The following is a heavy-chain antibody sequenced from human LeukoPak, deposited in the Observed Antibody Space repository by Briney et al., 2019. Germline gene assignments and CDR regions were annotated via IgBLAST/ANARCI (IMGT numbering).Heavy chain of an antibody. CDR1: GYTFTRYD. V-gene: IGHV1-8*01. J-gene: IGHJ4*02. Sequence: SVNVSCMASGYTFTRYDIDWVRQAAGQGLEWVGWMNPNSCNTGYAQKFQGRVTMTRNTSISTAYMELSSLRSEDTAVYYCARVQYYDCWSGYFRSYHYFDYWGQGTLVTVSS. CDR2: MNPNSCNT. CDR3: ARVQYYDCWSGYFRSYHYFDY. D-gene: IGHD3-3*01.